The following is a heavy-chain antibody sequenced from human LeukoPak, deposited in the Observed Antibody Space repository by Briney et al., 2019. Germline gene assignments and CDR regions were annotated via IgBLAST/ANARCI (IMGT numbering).Heavy chain of an antibody. CDR1: GFTFSNYA. J-gene: IGHJ4*02. D-gene: IGHD1-1*01. Sequence: GGSLRLSCAASGFTFSNYAVMWVRQAPGQGLEWVSAITSGGAPRYADSVKGRFTISRDNSKNTLYLQMNSLRAEDTAVYYCAKAAGNVLAYYFDYWGQGTLVTVSS. CDR2: ITSGGAP. V-gene: IGHV3-23*01. CDR3: AKAAGNVLAYYFDY.